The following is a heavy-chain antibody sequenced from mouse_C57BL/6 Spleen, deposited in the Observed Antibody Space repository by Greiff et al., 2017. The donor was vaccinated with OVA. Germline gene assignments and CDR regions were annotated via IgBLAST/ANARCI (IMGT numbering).Heavy chain of an antibody. CDR3: ARRESSGLFYYVDY. J-gene: IGHJ2*01. D-gene: IGHD3-2*02. CDR1: GYTFTDYY. CDR2: INPNNGGT. Sequence: EVQLQQSGPELVKPGASVKISCKASGYTFTDYYMNWVKQSHGKSLEWIGDINPNNGGTSYHPQFQGKATLTVDKSSSPAYMELRSLTSEDAAVYDCARRESSGLFYYVDYWGQGTTLTVSS. V-gene: IGHV1-26*01.